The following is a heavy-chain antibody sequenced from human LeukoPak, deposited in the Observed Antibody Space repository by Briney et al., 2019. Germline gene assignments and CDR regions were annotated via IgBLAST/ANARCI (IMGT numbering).Heavy chain of an antibody. CDR2: ISGSSSDK. J-gene: IGHJ4*02. CDR3: ARGEWGALTNDY. D-gene: IGHD3-16*01. CDR1: GFTFSGYS. Sequence: GGSLRLSCAVSGFTFSGYSMNWVRQAPGKGLEWVSFISGSSSDKYYADSVKGRFTISRDNAKNSLYLQMSSLRVEDTAVYYCARGEWGALTNDYWGQGTLVTVSS. V-gene: IGHV3-48*01.